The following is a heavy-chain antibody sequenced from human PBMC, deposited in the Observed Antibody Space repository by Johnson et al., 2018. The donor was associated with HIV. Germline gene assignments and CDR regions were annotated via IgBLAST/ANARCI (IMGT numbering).Heavy chain of an antibody. CDR1: GFSFDDYG. J-gene: IGHJ3*02. Sequence: VQLVESGGGEVRPGGSLRLSCAASGFSFDDYGMSWVRQAAGKGLEWVSTFYSGDSTYYADSVKGRFTISSDNSKNTLYLQMNSLRAADTAVYYCAREGPSERAGFDIWGQGTMVTVSS. V-gene: IGHV3-66*01. CDR2: FYSGDST. CDR3: AREGPSERAGFDI.